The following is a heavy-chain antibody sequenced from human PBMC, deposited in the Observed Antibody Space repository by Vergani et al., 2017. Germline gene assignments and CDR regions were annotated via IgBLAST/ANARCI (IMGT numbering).Heavy chain of an antibody. Sequence: QVQLQQWGAGLLKPSETLSLTCAVYGGSFSGYYWSWIRQPPGKGLEWIGEINHSGSTNYNPSLKSRVTISVDTSKNQFSLKLSSVTAADTAVYYCARGPGLLWFGEPTGYYYMDVWGKGTTVTVSS. V-gene: IGHV4-34*01. D-gene: IGHD3-10*01. CDR1: GGSFSGYY. CDR3: ARGPGLLWFGEPTGYYYMDV. J-gene: IGHJ6*03. CDR2: INHSGST.